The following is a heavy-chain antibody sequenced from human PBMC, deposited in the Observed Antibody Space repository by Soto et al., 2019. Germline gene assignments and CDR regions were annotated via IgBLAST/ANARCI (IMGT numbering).Heavy chain of an antibody. V-gene: IGHV1-18*01. Sequence: GASVKVSFKASGYTFTSYGISWVRQAPGQGLEWMGWISAYNGNTNYAQKLQGRVTMTTDTSTSTAYMELSSLRSDDTAVYYCAATSHCGGDCYSRAFEYWGQGTLVTVSS. CDR3: AATSHCGGDCYSRAFEY. J-gene: IGHJ4*02. D-gene: IGHD2-21*02. CDR1: GYTFTSYG. CDR2: ISAYNGNT.